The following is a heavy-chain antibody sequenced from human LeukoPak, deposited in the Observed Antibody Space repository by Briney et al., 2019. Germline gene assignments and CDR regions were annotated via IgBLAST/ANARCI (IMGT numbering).Heavy chain of an antibody. V-gene: IGHV1-46*03. CDR1: GYTFTSYY. J-gene: IGHJ4*02. Sequence: GASVKVSCKASGYTFTSYYMHWVRQAPGQGLEWMGIINPSGGSTSYAQKFQSRVTMTRDTSTSTVYMELSSLRSEDAAVYYCASCSTSCLYYFDYWGQGTLVTVSS. D-gene: IGHD2-2*01. CDR2: INPSGGST. CDR3: ASCSTSCLYYFDY.